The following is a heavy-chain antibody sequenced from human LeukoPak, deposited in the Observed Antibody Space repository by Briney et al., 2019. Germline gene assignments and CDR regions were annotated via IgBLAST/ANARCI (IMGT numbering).Heavy chain of an antibody. D-gene: IGHD3-22*01. CDR3: ARAHHYYDSSGYYSPLY. J-gene: IGHJ4*02. CDR1: GYTFTSYG. V-gene: IGHV1-18*01. CDR2: ISAYNGNT. Sequence: ASVNVSCKASGYTFTSYGISWVRQAPGQGLEWMGWISAYNGNTNYAQKLQGRVTMTTDTSTSTAYMELRSLRSDDTAVYYCARAHHYYDSSGYYSPLYWGQGTLVTVSS.